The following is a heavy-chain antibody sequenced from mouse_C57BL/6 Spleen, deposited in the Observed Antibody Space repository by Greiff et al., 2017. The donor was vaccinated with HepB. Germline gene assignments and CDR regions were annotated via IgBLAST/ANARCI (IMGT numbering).Heavy chain of an antibody. CDR1: GYTFTDYE. V-gene: IGHV1-15*01. Sequence: QVQLQQSGAELVRPGASVTLSCKASGYTFTDYEMHWVKQTPVHGLEWIGAIDPETGGTAYNQKFKGKAILTADKSSSTAYMELRSLTSEDSAVYYCTRWEGDAYYFDYWGQGTTLTVSS. J-gene: IGHJ2*01. CDR2: IDPETGGT. D-gene: IGHD3-3*01. CDR3: TRWEGDAYYFDY.